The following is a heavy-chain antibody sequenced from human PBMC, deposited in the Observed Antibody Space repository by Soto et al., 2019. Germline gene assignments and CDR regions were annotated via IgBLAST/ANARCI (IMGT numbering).Heavy chain of an antibody. Sequence: SETLSLTCAVYGGSFSGYYWSWIRQPPGKGLEWIGEINHSGSTNYNPSLKSRVTISVDTSKNQFSLKLSSVTAADTAVYYCARGKFLEWLLGTRYYYYGMDVWGQGTTVTVSS. V-gene: IGHV4-34*01. D-gene: IGHD3-3*01. CDR1: GGSFSGYY. J-gene: IGHJ6*02. CDR2: INHSGST. CDR3: ARGKFLEWLLGTRYYYYGMDV.